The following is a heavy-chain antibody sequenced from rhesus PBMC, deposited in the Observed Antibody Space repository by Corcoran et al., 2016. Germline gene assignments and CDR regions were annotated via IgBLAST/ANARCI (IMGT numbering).Heavy chain of an antibody. V-gene: IGHV3S5*01. Sequence: EVQLVETGGGLVQPGGSLRLSCAASGFTFSTYGMSWVRQAPGKGLEWVSGISYTGGSTNYADSMKGRFTISRDNSRNTLSLQMISLRAEDTAVYYCAKALYGSSLNSLDVWGRGVLVTVSS. D-gene: IGHD4-29*01. CDR3: AKALYGSSLNSLDV. J-gene: IGHJ5-2*02. CDR2: ISYTGGST. CDR1: GFTFSTYG.